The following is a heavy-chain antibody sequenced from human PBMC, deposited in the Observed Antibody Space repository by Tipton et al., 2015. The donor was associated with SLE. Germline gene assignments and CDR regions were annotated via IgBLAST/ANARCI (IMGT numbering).Heavy chain of an antibody. Sequence: TLSLTCTVSGGSISTSYYWGWIRQPPGKGLEWLGNIYYRGSTYYNPSLKSRITISLDTSNIEFSLNLISLTAADTAVYYCVRPTSDCTSTSCYTGWFDPWGQGTLVTVSP. D-gene: IGHD2-2*02. CDR1: GGSISTSYY. CDR3: VRPTSDCTSTSCYTGWFDP. V-gene: IGHV4-39*01. CDR2: IYYRGST. J-gene: IGHJ5*02.